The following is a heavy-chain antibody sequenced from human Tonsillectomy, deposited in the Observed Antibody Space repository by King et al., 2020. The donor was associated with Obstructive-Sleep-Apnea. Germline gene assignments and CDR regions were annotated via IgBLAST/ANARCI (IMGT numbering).Heavy chain of an antibody. V-gene: IGHV4-31*03. CDR1: GGSISSGGYY. CDR3: ARAPGQVRVVVPAAHFDY. D-gene: IGHD2-2*01. CDR2: IYYSGST. Sequence: QLQESGPGLVRPSQTLSLTCTVSGGSISSGGYYWSWIRQHPGKGLEWIGYIYYSGSTYYNPSLKSRVTISVDTSKNQFSLKLSSVTAADTAVYYCARAPGQVRVVVPAAHFDYWGQGTLVTVSS. J-gene: IGHJ4*02.